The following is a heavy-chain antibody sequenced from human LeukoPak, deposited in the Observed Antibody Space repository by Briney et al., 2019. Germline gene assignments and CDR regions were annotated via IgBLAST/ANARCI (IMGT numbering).Heavy chain of an antibody. CDR1: GGSFSGYY. Sequence: SETLSLTCAVYGGSFSGYYWSWIRQPPGKGLEWIGYIYYSGSTNYNPSLKSRVTISVDTSKNQFSLKLSSVTAADTAVYYCARQYYYYSHMDVWGQGTTVTVSS. CDR3: ARQYYYYSHMDV. V-gene: IGHV4-59*08. CDR2: IYYSGST. J-gene: IGHJ6*02.